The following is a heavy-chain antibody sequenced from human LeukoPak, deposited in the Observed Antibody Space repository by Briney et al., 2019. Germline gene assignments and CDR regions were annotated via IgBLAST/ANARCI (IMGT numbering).Heavy chain of an antibody. CDR2: IYYSGST. J-gene: IGHJ4*02. Sequence: SETLSLTCSVSGGSISSYYWSWIRQPPGKGLVWIGYIYYSGSTNYNPSLKSRVTISVDTSKNQFSLKLSSVTAADTAVYYCARFPLYYDSSLFDYWGQGTLVTVSS. V-gene: IGHV4-59*01. D-gene: IGHD3-22*01. CDR3: ARFPLYYDSSLFDY. CDR1: GGSISSYY.